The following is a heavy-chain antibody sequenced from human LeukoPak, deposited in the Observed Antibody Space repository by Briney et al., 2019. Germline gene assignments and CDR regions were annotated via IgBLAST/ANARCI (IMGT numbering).Heavy chain of an antibody. Sequence: SETLSLTCAVYGGSFSGYYWSWIRQPPGKGLEWIGEINHSGITYYNPSLKSRVTISVDTSENQFSLRLISVTAADTAVYYCARHFPHMDYSGWKQGWFDPWGQGTLVTVSS. J-gene: IGHJ5*02. CDR1: GGSFSGYY. D-gene: IGHD6-19*01. CDR2: INHSGIT. CDR3: ARHFPHMDYSGWKQGWFDP. V-gene: IGHV4-34*01.